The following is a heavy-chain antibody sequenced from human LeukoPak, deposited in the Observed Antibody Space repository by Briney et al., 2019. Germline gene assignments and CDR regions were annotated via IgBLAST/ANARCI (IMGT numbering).Heavy chain of an antibody. J-gene: IGHJ4*02. V-gene: IGHV3-72*01. CDR1: GFSFSDNY. CDR2: IRNKANSYTT. Sequence: GGSLRLSCAAPGFSFSDNYMDWVRQAPGKGLEWVGRIRNKANSYTTDYAASVRGRFTISRDDSKNSLYLEMNSLKTEDTAVYYCAREYHSRLDYWGQRTLVTVSS. CDR3: AREYHSRLDY.